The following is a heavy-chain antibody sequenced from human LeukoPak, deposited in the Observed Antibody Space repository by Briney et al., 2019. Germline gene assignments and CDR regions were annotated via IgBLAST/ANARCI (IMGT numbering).Heavy chain of an antibody. Sequence: ASVKVSCKASGYTFTSYDINWVRQATGQGLEWMGWMSPSSGNTGYAQKFQGRVTMTRNTSISTAYMELSSLRSEDTAVYYCARGQFAVAGTWGQGTLVTVSS. D-gene: IGHD6-19*01. CDR1: GYTFTSYD. J-gene: IGHJ5*02. CDR2: MSPSSGNT. CDR3: ARGQFAVAGT. V-gene: IGHV1-8*01.